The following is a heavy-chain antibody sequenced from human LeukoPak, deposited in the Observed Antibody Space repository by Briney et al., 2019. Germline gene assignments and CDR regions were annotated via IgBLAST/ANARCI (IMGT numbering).Heavy chain of an antibody. Sequence: PGGSLRLSCAASGFTVSSNYMSWVRQAPGKGLEWVSVIYSGGSTYYADSVKGRFTISRDNSKNTLYLQMNSLRAEDTAVYYCATEKPAAIAYYYYGMDVWSQGTTVTVSS. J-gene: IGHJ6*02. CDR2: IYSGGST. CDR3: ATEKPAAIAYYYYGMDV. CDR1: GFTVSSNY. D-gene: IGHD2-2*01. V-gene: IGHV3-53*01.